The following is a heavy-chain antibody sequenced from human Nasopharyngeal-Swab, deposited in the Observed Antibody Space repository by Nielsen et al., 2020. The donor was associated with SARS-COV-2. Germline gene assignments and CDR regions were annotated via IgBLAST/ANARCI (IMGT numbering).Heavy chain of an antibody. CDR1: GGTFSSYA. CDR2: IIPIFGTA. CDR3: ATQAPFATTGFDY. V-gene: IGHV1-69*13. D-gene: IGHD4-17*01. J-gene: IGHJ4*02. Sequence: SVKVSCKASGGTFSSYAISWVRQAPGQGLEWMGGIIPIFGTANYAQKFQGRVTITADESTSTAYMELSSLRSEDTAVYYCATQAPFATTGFDYWGQGTPVTVSS.